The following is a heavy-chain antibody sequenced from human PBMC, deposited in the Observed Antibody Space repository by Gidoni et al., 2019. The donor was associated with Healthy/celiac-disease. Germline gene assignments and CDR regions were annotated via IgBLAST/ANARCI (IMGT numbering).Heavy chain of an antibody. J-gene: IGHJ6*02. D-gene: IGHD3-10*01. V-gene: IGHV3-33*01. CDR2: IWYDGSNK. CDR3: ARGGVNALYYYYYGMDV. CDR1: GFTFSSYC. Sequence: QVQLVESGGGVVQPGRSLRLSCAASGFTFSSYCLHWVRQAPGKGLEWVAVIWYDGSNKYYADSVKGRFTISRDNSKNTLYLQMNSLRAEDTAVYYCARGGVNALYYYYYGMDVWGQGTTVTVSS.